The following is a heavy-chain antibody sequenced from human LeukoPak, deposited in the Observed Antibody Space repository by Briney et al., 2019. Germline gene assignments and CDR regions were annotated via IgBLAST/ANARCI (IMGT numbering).Heavy chain of an antibody. CDR2: IQYSGST. J-gene: IGHJ4*02. CDR3: ARYYDRSGYWSTPHFDY. CDR1: GDSFSGISFY. D-gene: IGHD3-22*01. V-gene: IGHV4-61*01. Sequence: SETLSLTCTVSGDSFSGISFYWSWIRQPPGKGLQYIGYIQYSGSTNYNPSLKSRVTISVDTSKNQFSLKLSSVTAADTAVYYCARYYDRSGYWSTPHFDYWGQGTLVTVSS.